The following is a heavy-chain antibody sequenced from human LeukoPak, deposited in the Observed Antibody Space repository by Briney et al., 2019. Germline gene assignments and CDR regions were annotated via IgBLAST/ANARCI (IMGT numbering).Heavy chain of an antibody. Sequence: GGSLRPSCAVSGFTLRSYWMHWVRQAPGKGLVWVSRINSDGSSTSYAESVKGRFTISRDNAKNTLYLQMNSLRAEDTAVYYCARDLQRSSVEFDYWGQRSLHTVSS. CDR2: INSDGSST. J-gene: IGHJ4*02. CDR1: GFTLRSYW. D-gene: IGHD5-24*01. V-gene: IGHV3-74*01. CDR3: ARDLQRSSVEFDY.